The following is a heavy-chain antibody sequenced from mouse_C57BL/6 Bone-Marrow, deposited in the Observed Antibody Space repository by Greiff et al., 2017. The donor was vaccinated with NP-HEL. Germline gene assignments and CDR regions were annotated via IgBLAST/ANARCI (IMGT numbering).Heavy chain of an antibody. CDR3: ARFYGNYALYDFDY. Sequence: EVHLVESGGGLVQPGGSLKLSCAASGFTFSDYYMYWVRQTPEKRLEWVAYISNGGGSTYYPDTVKGRFTISRDNAKNTRYLQMSRLKSEDTDMYYCARFYGNYALYDFDYWGQGTTLTVSS. V-gene: IGHV5-12*01. CDR1: GFTFSDYY. D-gene: IGHD2-1*01. J-gene: IGHJ2*01. CDR2: ISNGGGST.